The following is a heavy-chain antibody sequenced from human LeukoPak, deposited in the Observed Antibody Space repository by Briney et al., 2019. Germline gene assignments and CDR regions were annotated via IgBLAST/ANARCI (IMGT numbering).Heavy chain of an antibody. Sequence: GASVKGSWKASGYTFTSYDIHWVGQATGQGLEWMGWMNPNSGNTGYAQKFQGRVTMTRNTTISTAYMELSSLRSEDTAVYYCARAGGLYYYDSSGFAFDIWGQGTMVTVSS. CDR1: GYTFTSYD. J-gene: IGHJ3*02. CDR3: ARAGGLYYYDSSGFAFDI. D-gene: IGHD3-22*01. CDR2: MNPNSGNT. V-gene: IGHV1-8*01.